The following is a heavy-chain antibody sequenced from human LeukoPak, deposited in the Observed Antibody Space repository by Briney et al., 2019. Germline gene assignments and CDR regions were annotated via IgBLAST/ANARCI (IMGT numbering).Heavy chain of an antibody. CDR3: ARVGSYYYDSSGYYYYYGMDV. V-gene: IGHV1-46*01. CDR1: GYTFTSYY. D-gene: IGHD3-22*01. Sequence: ASVKVSCKASGYTFTSYYMHWVRQAPGQGLEWMGIINPSGGSTSYAQKFQGRVTMTRDTSTSTVYMELSSLRSEDTAVYYCARVGSYYYDSSGYYYYYGMDVWGQGTTVTVS. CDR2: INPSGGST. J-gene: IGHJ6*02.